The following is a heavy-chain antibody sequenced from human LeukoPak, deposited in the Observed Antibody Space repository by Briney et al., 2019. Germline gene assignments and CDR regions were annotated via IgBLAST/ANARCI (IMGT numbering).Heavy chain of an antibody. V-gene: IGHV3-23*01. J-gene: IGHJ4*02. CDR3: AKVAKVGFYDSNGYVDY. Sequence: GGSLRLSCAASGFTFSTYAMTWVRQAPGKGLEWVSGISGSGTITNYADSVKGRFTISRDNSKNMLYLQMNNLRAEDTAVYYCAKVAKVGFYDSNGYVDYWGQGTLVTVSS. CDR2: ISGSGTIT. D-gene: IGHD3-22*01. CDR1: GFTFSTYA.